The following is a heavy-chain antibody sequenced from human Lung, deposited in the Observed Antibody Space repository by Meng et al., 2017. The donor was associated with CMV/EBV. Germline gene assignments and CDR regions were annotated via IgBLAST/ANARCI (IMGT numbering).Heavy chain of an antibody. V-gene: IGHV4-4*02. D-gene: IGHD6-19*01. CDR1: GGSISSSNW. J-gene: IGHJ4*02. CDR2: IYHSGST. CDR3: ASFPPPGKQWLVTDY. Sequence: LQGSGPGLVKPSGTLSIPCAGSGGSISSSNWWRWVRQPPGKGLEWIGEIYHSGSTNYNPSLKSRVTISVDKSKNQFSLKLSSVTAADTAVYYCASFPPPGKQWLVTDYWGQGTLVTVSS.